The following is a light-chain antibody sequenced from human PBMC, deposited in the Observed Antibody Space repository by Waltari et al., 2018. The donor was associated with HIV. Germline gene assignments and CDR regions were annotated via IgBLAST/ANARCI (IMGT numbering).Light chain of an antibody. Sequence: SNELTQPPSASVSPGQTARITCSGDALAKKFAYWYQQKSGQAPVLVIFDDSKRPSGIPERFSGSNSGTMATLTISGAQVEDEGDYYCYSTDSSGYPRGVFGTGTKVIVL. CDR1: ALAKKF. J-gene: IGLJ1*01. CDR2: DDS. V-gene: IGLV3-10*01. CDR3: YSTDSSGYPRGV.